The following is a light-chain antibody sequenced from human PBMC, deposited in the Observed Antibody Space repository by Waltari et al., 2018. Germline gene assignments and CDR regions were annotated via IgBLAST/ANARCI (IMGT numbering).Light chain of an antibody. J-gene: IGLJ1*01. V-gene: IGLV2-23*02. CDR1: TSDVGNYDI. Sequence: QSALSQPASVSGTPGQSITISCTGTTSDVGNYDIVHWYQHHPGKAPTLLICEVIKRPSGVSSRFSGSKSGSTASLIISGLQPDDEADYYCCSYAGRGTYVFGSGTKVTVL. CDR3: CSYAGRGTYV. CDR2: EVI.